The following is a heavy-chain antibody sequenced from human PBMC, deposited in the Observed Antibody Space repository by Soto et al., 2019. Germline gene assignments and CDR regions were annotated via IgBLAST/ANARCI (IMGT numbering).Heavy chain of an antibody. CDR2: ISYDGSNK. J-gene: IGHJ4*02. D-gene: IGHD3-22*01. CDR3: ATKPGPDYYYDSSGYPHFDY. Sequence: GGSLRLSCAASGFTFSSYGMHWVRQAPGKGLEWVAVISYDGSNKYYADSVKGRFTISRDNSKNTLYLQMNSLRAEDTAVYYCATKPGPDYYYDSSGYPHFDYWGQGTLVTVSS. CDR1: GFTFSSYG. V-gene: IGHV3-30*03.